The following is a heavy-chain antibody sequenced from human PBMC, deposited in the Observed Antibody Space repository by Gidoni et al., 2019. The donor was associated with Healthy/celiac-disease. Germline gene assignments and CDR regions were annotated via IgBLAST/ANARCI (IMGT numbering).Heavy chain of an antibody. D-gene: IGHD2-2*01. Sequence: EVQLVESGGGLVQPGGSLRLSCSASGFTFSSYWSHWVRQAPGKGLVGVSRINSDGSSTSYADSVKGRFTISRDNAKNTLYLQMNSLRAEDTAVYYCARVASDIVVVPAANYYYMDVWGKGTTVTVSS. CDR3: ARVASDIVVVPAANYYYMDV. CDR2: INSDGSST. V-gene: IGHV3-74*01. CDR1: GFTFSSYW. J-gene: IGHJ6*03.